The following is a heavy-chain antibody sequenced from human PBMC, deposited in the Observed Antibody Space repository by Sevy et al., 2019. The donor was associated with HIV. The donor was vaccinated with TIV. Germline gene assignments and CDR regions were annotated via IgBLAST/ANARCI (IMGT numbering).Heavy chain of an antibody. CDR2: IKQDGSEI. Sequence: GGSLRLSCAASGFTFSSYWMSWVRQAPGKGLEWVANIKQDGSEIDYVDSGKGRFTISRDNAKNSLYLQMNSLRAEDTAVYYCARLRGGYDLDYWGQGTQVTVSS. V-gene: IGHV3-7*01. CDR1: GFTFSSYW. D-gene: IGHD5-12*01. CDR3: ARLRGGYDLDY. J-gene: IGHJ4*02.